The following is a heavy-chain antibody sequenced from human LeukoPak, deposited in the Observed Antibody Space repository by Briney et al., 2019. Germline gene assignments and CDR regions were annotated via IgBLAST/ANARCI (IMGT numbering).Heavy chain of an antibody. J-gene: IGHJ5*02. CDR3: AGDQRPGSYNWFDP. D-gene: IGHD6-6*01. CDR2: ISYDGSNK. Sequence: GGSLRLSCAASGFTFSSYAMHWVRQAPGKGLEWVAVISYDGSNKYYADSVKGRFTISRDNSKNTLYLQMNSLRAEDTAVYYCAGDQRPGSYNWFDPWGQGTLVTVSS. V-gene: IGHV3-30*04. CDR1: GFTFSSYA.